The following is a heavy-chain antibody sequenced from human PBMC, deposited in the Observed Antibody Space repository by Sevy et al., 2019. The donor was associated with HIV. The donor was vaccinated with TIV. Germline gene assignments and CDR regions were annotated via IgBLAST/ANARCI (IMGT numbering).Heavy chain of an antibody. CDR1: GYTFTGYY. V-gene: IGHV1-2*06. J-gene: IGHJ4*02. CDR2: INPNSGGT. CDR3: ARDRGVSIVGATTFY. Sequence: ASVKVSCKASGYTFTGYYMHWVRQAPGQGLEWMGRINPNSGGTNYAQKFQGRVTMTRDTSISTAYMELSRLRSDDTAVYYCARDRGVSIVGATTFYWGQGTLVTVSS. D-gene: IGHD1-26*01.